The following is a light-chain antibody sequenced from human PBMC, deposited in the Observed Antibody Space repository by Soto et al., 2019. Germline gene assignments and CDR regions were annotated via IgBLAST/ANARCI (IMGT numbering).Light chain of an antibody. V-gene: IGKV3-11*01. Sequence: PGDRATLSCGASQSVSSNLAWYQQKPGQAPRLLIYDASNRATGIPARFSGSGSGTDFTLTISSLEPEDFAVYYCQQRSNWPLTFGGGTKVEIK. J-gene: IGKJ4*01. CDR1: QSVSSN. CDR3: QQRSNWPLT. CDR2: DAS.